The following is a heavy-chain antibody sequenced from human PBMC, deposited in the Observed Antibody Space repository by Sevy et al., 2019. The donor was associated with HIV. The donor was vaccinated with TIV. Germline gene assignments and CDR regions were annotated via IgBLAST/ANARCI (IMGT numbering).Heavy chain of an antibody. Sequence: PSETLSLTCTVSGGSISSYYWSWIRQPAGKGLEWIGRIYTSGSTNYNPSLKSRVTMSVDTSKNQFSLKLSSVTAADTAVYYCARDWDVDTAIYFDYWGQGTLVTVSS. CDR1: GGSISSYY. J-gene: IGHJ4*02. CDR3: ARDWDVDTAIYFDY. D-gene: IGHD5-18*01. V-gene: IGHV4-4*07. CDR2: IYTSGST.